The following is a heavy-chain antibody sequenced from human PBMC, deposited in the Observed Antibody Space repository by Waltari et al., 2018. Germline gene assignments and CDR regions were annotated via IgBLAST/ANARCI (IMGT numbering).Heavy chain of an antibody. J-gene: IGHJ2*01. CDR1: GFTFSSSE. CDR2: IGPSGSDI. Sequence: VQLVESGGGLVQPGGSLRLSCTGSGFTFSSSELNWVRQAPGKRLEWISYIGPSGSDIYYADSVKGRFTISRDNAKNSLYLEMDSLRAEDTAVYFCARVAVTGSYYWYFDLWGRGTTLTVSS. CDR3: ARVAVTGSYYWYFDL. D-gene: IGHD1-26*01. V-gene: IGHV3-48*03.